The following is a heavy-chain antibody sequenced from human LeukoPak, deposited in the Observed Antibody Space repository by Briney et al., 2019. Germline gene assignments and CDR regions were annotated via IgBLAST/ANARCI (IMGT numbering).Heavy chain of an antibody. D-gene: IGHD6-13*01. CDR1: GYTLTELS. CDR2: FDPEDGET. CDR3: ATDYRGSSWYEGSGSYFDY. Sequence: ASVKVSCKVSGYTLTELSMHWVRQAPGKGLEWMGGFDPEDGETIYAQKFQDRVTMTEDTSTDTAYMELSSLRSEDTAVYYCATDYRGSSWYEGSGSYFDYWGQGTLVTVSS. V-gene: IGHV1-24*01. J-gene: IGHJ4*02.